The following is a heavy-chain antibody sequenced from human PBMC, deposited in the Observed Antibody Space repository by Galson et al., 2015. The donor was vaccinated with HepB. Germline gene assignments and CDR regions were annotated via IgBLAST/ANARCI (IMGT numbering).Heavy chain of an antibody. J-gene: IGHJ5*02. CDR2: ISGSGDTM. CDR3: ARGGRPDL. V-gene: IGHV3-48*03. CDR1: GFTFNIYP. Sequence: SLRLSCAGSGFTFNIYPMHWVRQTPTKGLEWVSYISGSGDTMYYADSVKGRFSISRDNAKDSLFLQMNSLRDEDTALYYCARGGRPDLWGQGTLVTVSS.